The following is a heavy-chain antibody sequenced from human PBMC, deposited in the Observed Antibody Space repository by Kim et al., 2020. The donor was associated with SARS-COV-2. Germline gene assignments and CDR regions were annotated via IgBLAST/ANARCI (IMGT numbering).Heavy chain of an antibody. CDR2: INAGNGNT. CDR1: GYTFTSYA. V-gene: IGHV1-3*01. D-gene: IGHD5-12*01. Sequence: ASVKVSCKASGYTFTSYAMHWVRQAPGQRLEWMGWINAGNGNTKYSQKFQGRVTITRDTSASTAYMELSSLRSEDTAVYYCARAQLRIVATEYYFDYWGQGTLVTVSS. CDR3: ARAQLRIVATEYYFDY. J-gene: IGHJ4*02.